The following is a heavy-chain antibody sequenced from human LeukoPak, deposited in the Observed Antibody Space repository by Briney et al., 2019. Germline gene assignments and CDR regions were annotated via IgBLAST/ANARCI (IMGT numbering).Heavy chain of an antibody. Sequence: GGSLRLSCAASGFTSSSYSMNWVRQAPGKGLEWVSSISSSSSYIYYADSVKGRFTISRDNAKNSLYLQMNSLRAEDTAVYYCARDSRDYDFWSGYSSTDYWGQGTLVTVSS. CDR2: ISSSSSYI. J-gene: IGHJ4*02. CDR3: ARDSRDYDFWSGYSSTDY. V-gene: IGHV3-21*01. D-gene: IGHD3-3*01. CDR1: GFTSSSYS.